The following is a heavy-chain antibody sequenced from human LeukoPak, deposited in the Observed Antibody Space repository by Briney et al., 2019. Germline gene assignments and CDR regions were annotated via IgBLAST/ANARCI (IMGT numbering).Heavy chain of an antibody. CDR3: AKGRYYYDSSAYHAFDY. Sequence: GGYLRLSCAASGFTFSSYSMNWVRQAPGKGLEWVSSISSSSSYIYYADSVKGRFTISRDNAKNSLYLQMNSLRAEDTAVYYCAKGRYYYDSSAYHAFDYWGQGTLVTISS. J-gene: IGHJ4*02. CDR1: GFTFSSYS. CDR2: ISSSSSYI. V-gene: IGHV3-21*01. D-gene: IGHD3-22*01.